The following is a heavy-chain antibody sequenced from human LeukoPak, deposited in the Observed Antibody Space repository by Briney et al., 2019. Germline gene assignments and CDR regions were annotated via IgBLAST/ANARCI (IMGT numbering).Heavy chain of an antibody. V-gene: IGHV3-21*04. CDR1: GFTFSSYS. D-gene: IGHD2-8*01. CDR3: ARDLSQGATTNTNGYFDY. Sequence: GGSLRLSCGASGFTFSSYSMNWVRQAPGKGLEWVSYIGSSGNYIYYADSMKGRFTISRDNAQNSLYLQMISLRGEDTAVYYCARDLSQGATTNTNGYFDYWGQGALVTVSS. J-gene: IGHJ4*02. CDR2: IGSSGNYI.